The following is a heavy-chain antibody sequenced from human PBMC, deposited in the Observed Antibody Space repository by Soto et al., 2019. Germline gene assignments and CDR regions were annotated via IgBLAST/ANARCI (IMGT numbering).Heavy chain of an antibody. CDR2: VYSNGSIT. Sequence: PWGTLRLSCAASGVTFSNSRMHWVRQPPGKGLVWVSHVYSNGSITAYPAPVNRRFTISRDNAKNTLYLQMNSLRVEDTAVYYCATDGSYAQHVWGQGTTVT. CDR3: ATDGSYAQHV. J-gene: IGHJ6*02. CDR1: GVTFSNSR. D-gene: IGHD2-2*01. V-gene: IGHV3-74*01.